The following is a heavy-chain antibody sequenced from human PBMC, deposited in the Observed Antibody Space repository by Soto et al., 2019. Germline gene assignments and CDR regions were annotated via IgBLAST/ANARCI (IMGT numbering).Heavy chain of an antibody. Sequence: PGESLKISCQSSGYTFANYWIVWVRQMPGKGLEWMGIIYPVDSDTRYNPSFQGQVTISADQSITTAYLQWSSLRASDTAIYYCASGSRDCSGGSCYSHWGQGTLVTVSS. CDR1: GYTFANYW. J-gene: IGHJ4*02. D-gene: IGHD2-15*01. CDR3: ASGSRDCSGGSCYSH. CDR2: IYPVDSDT. V-gene: IGHV5-51*01.